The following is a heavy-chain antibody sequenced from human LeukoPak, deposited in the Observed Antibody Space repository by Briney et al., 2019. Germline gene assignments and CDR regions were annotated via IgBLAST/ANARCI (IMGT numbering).Heavy chain of an antibody. Sequence: PSETLSLTCAVYDGSFSAYCWSWIRQPPGKGLEWIGEIYHSGSANYNPSLKSRVTISVDTSKNQFSLKLSSVTAADTAVYYCARGPYSSRHFDYWGQGTLVTVSS. CDR1: DGSFSAYC. CDR2: IYHSGSA. D-gene: IGHD6-13*01. CDR3: ARGPYSSRHFDY. V-gene: IGHV4-34*01. J-gene: IGHJ4*02.